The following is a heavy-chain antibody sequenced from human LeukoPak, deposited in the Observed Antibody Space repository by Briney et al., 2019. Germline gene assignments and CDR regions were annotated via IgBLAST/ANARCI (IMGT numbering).Heavy chain of an antibody. D-gene: IGHD5-18*01. CDR1: GFTFSSDS. CDR3: AKYSYGLWFDP. CDR2: ISSSSSYI. Sequence: GGSLRLSCAASGFTFSSDSINWVRQAPGKGLEWVSSISSSSSYIYYADSVKGRFTISRDNAKNSLYLQMNSLRAEDTAVYYCAKYSYGLWFDPWGQGTLVTVSS. V-gene: IGHV3-21*04. J-gene: IGHJ5*02.